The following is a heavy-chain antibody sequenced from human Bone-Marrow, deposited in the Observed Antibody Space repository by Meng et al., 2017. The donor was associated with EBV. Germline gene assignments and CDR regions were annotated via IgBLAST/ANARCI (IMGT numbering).Heavy chain of an antibody. J-gene: IGHJ5*02. Sequence: QGQLVQSGAEVKKPGDSVKDSCQASGYTFTSYDINWVRQATGQGLEWMGWMNPNSGNTGYAQKFQGRVTMTRNTSISTAYMELSSLRSEDTAVYYCARGRLEARGYFDPWGQGTLVTVSS. CDR1: GYTFTSYD. CDR2: MNPNSGNT. V-gene: IGHV1-8*01. D-gene: IGHD3-3*01. CDR3: ARGRLEARGYFDP.